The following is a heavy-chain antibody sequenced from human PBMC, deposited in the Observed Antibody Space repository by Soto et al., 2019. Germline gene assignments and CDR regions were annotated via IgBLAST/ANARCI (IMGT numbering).Heavy chain of an antibody. J-gene: IGHJ6*02. CDR3: ARDLRFVVVRAAMRYYYYYGMDV. D-gene: IGHD2-2*01. Sequence: PAKATCKEPRYTFTCSSMRWVRHAHVQRLEWMGTINPSGGSTSYAQKFQGRVTMTRDPPTSTVYMELSSLRSEDTAVYCCARDLRFVVVRAAMRYYYYYGMDVWGQRTTVTVSS. V-gene: IGHV1-46*01. CDR2: INPSGGST. CDR1: RYTFTCSS.